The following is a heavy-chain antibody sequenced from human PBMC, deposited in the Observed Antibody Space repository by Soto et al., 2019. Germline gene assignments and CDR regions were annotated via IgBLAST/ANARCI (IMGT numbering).Heavy chain of an antibody. CDR1: GYTFTSYG. CDR2: ISPNNGKT. D-gene: IGHD3-10*01. V-gene: IGHV1-18*01. J-gene: IGHJ4*02. CDR3: ARDSDYYGSGSYTDH. Sequence: QVQLVQSGAEVKKPGASVKVYCKASGYTFTSYGISWVRQAPGQGLEWMGWISPNNGKTNYVQNLQGRVSMTTDTSXXTDYMELRSLRSEDTAVYYCARDSDYYGSGSYTDHWGQGTLVTVSS.